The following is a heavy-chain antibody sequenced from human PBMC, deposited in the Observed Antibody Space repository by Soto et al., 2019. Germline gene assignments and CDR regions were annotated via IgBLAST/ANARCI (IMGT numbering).Heavy chain of an antibody. J-gene: IGHJ4*02. V-gene: IGHV4-30-4*01. CDR3: ARADYGSGSYTLGG. CDR2: IYYSGST. Sequence: SETLSLTCTVSGGSISSGDYYWSWIRQPPGKGLEWIGYIYYSGSTYYNPSLKSRVTISVDTSKNQFSLKLSSVTAADTAVYYCARADYGSGSYTLGGWGQGTLVTVSS. CDR1: GGSISSGDYY. D-gene: IGHD3-10*01.